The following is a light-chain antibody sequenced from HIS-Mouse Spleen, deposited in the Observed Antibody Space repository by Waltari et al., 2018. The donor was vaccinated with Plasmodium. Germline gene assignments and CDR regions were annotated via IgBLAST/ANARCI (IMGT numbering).Light chain of an antibody. CDR3: YSTDSSGNHRV. V-gene: IGLV3-10*01. Sequence: SYELTQPPSVSVSPGQTARITCSGDALPKKYAYGYQQKSGQAPLLVIYEDSKRPSGIPERFSGSSSGKMATLTISGAQVEDEADYYCYSTDSSGNHRVFGGGTKLTVL. J-gene: IGLJ3*02. CDR2: EDS. CDR1: ALPKKY.